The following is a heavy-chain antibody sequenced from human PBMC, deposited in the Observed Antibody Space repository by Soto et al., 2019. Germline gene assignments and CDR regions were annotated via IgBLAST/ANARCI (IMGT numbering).Heavy chain of an antibody. J-gene: IGHJ4*02. CDR2: IKHDGTQK. V-gene: IGHV3-7*01. CDR1: GFTFSTYW. CDR3: GGGDY. Sequence: EVQMVESGGDLVQPGGSLRLSCAAYGFTFSTYWMNWVRQAPGKGLEWVANIKHDGTQKYYMDSVKGRFTISRDNAKNSLYLQISSLRVEDTAVYYCGGGDYWGQGTLVTVSS. D-gene: IGHD3-16*01.